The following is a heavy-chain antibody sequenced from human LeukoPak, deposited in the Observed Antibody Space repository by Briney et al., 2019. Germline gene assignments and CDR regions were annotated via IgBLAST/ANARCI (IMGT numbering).Heavy chain of an antibody. CDR3: ARGYSSSWSNWFDP. CDR2: MNPNSGDT. J-gene: IGHJ5*02. D-gene: IGHD6-13*01. V-gene: IGHV1-8*01. CDR1: GYTFTNYD. Sequence: ASVKVSCKASGYTFTNYDVNWVRQATEQGLEWMGWMNPNSGDTGYAQKFQGRVTMTRDTSISTAYMELSSLTSEDTAVYYCARGYSSSWSNWFDPWGQGTLVTVSS.